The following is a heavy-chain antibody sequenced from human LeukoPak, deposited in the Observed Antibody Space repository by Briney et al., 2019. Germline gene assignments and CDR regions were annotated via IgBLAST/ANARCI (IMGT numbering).Heavy chain of an antibody. D-gene: IGHD4-17*01. V-gene: IGHV3-21*01. CDR2: ISSSSSYI. Sequence: GGSLRLSCAASGFTFSSYSMNWVRQAPGKGLEWVSSISSSSSYIYYADSVKGRFTISRDNSKNTLYLQMNSLRAEDTAVYYCARIPIYGDHNNRLGPLDYWGQGTLVTVSS. CDR3: ARIPIYGDHNNRLGPLDY. CDR1: GFTFSSYS. J-gene: IGHJ4*02.